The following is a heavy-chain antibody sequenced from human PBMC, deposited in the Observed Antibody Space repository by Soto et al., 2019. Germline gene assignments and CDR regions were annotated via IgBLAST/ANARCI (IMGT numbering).Heavy chain of an antibody. Sequence: NPSETLSLTCTVSGGSISSGGYYWNWVRQHPGKGLEWIGYIYYSGSIYYTPSLKSRVTISVDTSKNQFSLKLSSVTAADTAVYYCATMSGYYSVALDYWGQGTLVTVSS. CDR2: IYYSGSI. V-gene: IGHV4-31*03. J-gene: IGHJ4*02. CDR1: GGSISSGGYY. D-gene: IGHD3-22*01. CDR3: ATMSGYYSVALDY.